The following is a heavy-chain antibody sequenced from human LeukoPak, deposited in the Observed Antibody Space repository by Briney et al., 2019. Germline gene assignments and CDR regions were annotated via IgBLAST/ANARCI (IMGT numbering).Heavy chain of an antibody. CDR1: GFTFSSYA. CDR2: ISSDGGSP. Sequence: GGSLRLSCAASGFTFSSYAMHWVRQAPGKGLEYVSGISSDGGSPFHVNSVKGRFTISRDNSKDTLYLQMGSLRAEDMAVYYCARARNFDYWGQGTLVTVSS. CDR3: ARARNFDY. V-gene: IGHV3-64*01. J-gene: IGHJ4*02.